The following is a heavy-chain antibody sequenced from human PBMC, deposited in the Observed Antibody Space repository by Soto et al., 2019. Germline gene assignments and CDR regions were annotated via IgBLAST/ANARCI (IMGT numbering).Heavy chain of an antibody. J-gene: IGHJ4*02. CDR3: ASTPNVKSIAAAGIVGFDY. CDR1: VGSISSDY. D-gene: IGHD6-13*01. V-gene: IGHV4-59*01. CDR2: IYYSGST. Sequence: SETLSLTSIVSVGSISSDYRSWIRQALGKGLEWIGYIYYSGSTNYNPSLKSRVTISVDTSKNQFSLKLSSVTAADTAVYYCASTPNVKSIAAAGIVGFDYWGQGTLVSVSS.